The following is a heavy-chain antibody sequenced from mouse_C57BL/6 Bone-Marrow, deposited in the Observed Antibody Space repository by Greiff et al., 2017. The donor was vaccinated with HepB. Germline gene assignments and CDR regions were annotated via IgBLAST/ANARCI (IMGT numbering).Heavy chain of an antibody. CDR2: ISYDGSN. CDR3: ARGITTGSWYFDV. V-gene: IGHV3-6*01. CDR1: GYSITSGYY. Sequence: EVQLVESGPGLVKPSQSLSLTCSVTGYSITSGYYWNWIRQFPGNKLEWMGYISYDGSNNYNPSLKNRISITRDTSKNQFFLKLNSVTTEDTATYYCARGITTGSWYFDVWGTGTTVTVSS. D-gene: IGHD1-1*01. J-gene: IGHJ1*03.